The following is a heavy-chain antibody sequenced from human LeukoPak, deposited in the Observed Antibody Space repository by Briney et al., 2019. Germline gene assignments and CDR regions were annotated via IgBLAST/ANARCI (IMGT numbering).Heavy chain of an antibody. CDR3: AKAAGGATSLFDY. CDR1: GFTFSNYG. Sequence: GSLRLCCAASGFTFSNYGMHWVRQAPGKGLEWVAVISYDGSNKYYADSVKGRFTISRDNSKNTLCLQMNSLRAEDTAVYYCAKAAGGATSLFDYWGQGTLVTVSS. CDR2: ISYDGSNK. J-gene: IGHJ4*02. V-gene: IGHV3-30*18. D-gene: IGHD1-26*01.